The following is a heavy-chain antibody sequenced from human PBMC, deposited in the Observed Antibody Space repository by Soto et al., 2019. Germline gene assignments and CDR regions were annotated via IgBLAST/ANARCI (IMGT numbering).Heavy chain of an antibody. CDR2: ISYDGNNK. CDR1: TFTLSTYG. D-gene: IGHD2-2*01. J-gene: IGHJ6*02. CDR3: ARGAEYQVLSRDYFYGMDV. Sequence: QVQLVESGGGVVQPGRSLRLSCAASTFTLSTYGMHWVRQAPGKGLEWVAVISYDGNNKYYADSVKGRFTISRDNSRNTLYLQMNSLTTEDTAVYYCARGAEYQVLSRDYFYGMDVWGQGIMVTVSS. V-gene: IGHV3-30*03.